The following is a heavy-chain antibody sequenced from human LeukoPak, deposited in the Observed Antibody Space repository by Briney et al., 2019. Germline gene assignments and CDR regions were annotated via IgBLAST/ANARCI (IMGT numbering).Heavy chain of an antibody. CDR1: GFTFSSYE. D-gene: IGHD3-10*01. Sequence: PGGSLRLSCAASGFTFSSYEMNWVRQAPGKGLEWVSYISSSGSTIYYADSVKGRFTISRDNAKNSLYLQMNSLRAEDTAVYYCARLLWFAYYMDVWGKGTTVTISS. CDR3: ARLLWFAYYMDV. CDR2: ISSSGSTI. V-gene: IGHV3-48*03. J-gene: IGHJ6*03.